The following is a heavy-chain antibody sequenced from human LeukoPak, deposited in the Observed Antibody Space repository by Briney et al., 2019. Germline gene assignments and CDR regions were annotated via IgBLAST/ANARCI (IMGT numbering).Heavy chain of an antibody. CDR3: ARKLGSSWYNAFDI. CDR2: IYYSGST. Sequence: PSETLSLTCTVSGGSISSSSYCWGWIRQPPGKGLEWIGSIYYSGSTNYNPSLKSRVTISVDTSKNQFSLNLSSVTAADTAVYYCARKLGSSWYNAFDIWGQGTMVTVSS. CDR1: GGSISSSSYC. V-gene: IGHV4-39*07. J-gene: IGHJ3*02. D-gene: IGHD6-13*01.